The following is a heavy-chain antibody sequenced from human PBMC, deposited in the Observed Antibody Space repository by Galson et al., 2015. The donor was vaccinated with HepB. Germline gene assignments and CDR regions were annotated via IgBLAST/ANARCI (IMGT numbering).Heavy chain of an antibody. J-gene: IGHJ4*02. CDR1: GFTFSSYG. CDR2: IWYDGGNK. CDR3: ARDPSTVTTLWYFDY. Sequence: SLRLSCAASGFTFSSYGMHWVRQAPGKGLEWVAVIWYDGGNKYYADSVKGRFTISRDNSKNTLYLQMNSLRAEDTAVYYCARDPSTVTTLWYFDYWGQGTLVTVSS. V-gene: IGHV3-33*08. D-gene: IGHD4-17*01.